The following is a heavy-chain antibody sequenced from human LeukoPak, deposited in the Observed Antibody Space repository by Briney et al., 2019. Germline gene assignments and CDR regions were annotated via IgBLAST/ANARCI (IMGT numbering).Heavy chain of an antibody. Sequence: GGSLRLSCAASGFTVSSNYMSWARQAPGKGLEWVSVIYSGGSTYYADSVKGRFTISRDNSENTLYLQMNSLRAEDTAVYYCARDSGYYDSSGYYYVVDYWGQGTLVTVSS. CDR2: IYSGGST. CDR3: ARDSGYYDSSGYYYVVDY. CDR1: GFTVSSNY. J-gene: IGHJ4*02. D-gene: IGHD3-22*01. V-gene: IGHV3-66*02.